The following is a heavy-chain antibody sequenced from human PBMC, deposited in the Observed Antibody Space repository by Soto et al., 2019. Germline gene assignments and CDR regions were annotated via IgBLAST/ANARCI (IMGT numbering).Heavy chain of an antibody. CDR3: AKTRAAGHYYYYDMAV. J-gene: IGHJ6*03. D-gene: IGHD6-13*01. Sequence: EVQLLESGGGLVQPGGSLRLSCAASGFTFISYAMSWVRQAPGKGLAWVSATSGSGGSTYYADSVKGRFTISRDNSKNSMYRQMNSLSAEATAVYYCAKTRAAGHYYYYDMAVWGKGTTVTVSS. CDR1: GFTFISYA. V-gene: IGHV3-23*01. CDR2: TSGSGGST.